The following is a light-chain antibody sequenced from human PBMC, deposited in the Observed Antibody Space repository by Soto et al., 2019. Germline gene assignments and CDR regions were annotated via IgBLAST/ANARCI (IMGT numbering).Light chain of an antibody. Sequence: IQMTQSPSSLSASVGDRVTITCRASQSISIYLNWYQQKPGKAPKLLIYAASSLQSGVPSRFSADGSGTDFTLTISSLQPEDFATYYCQQSSSTPPFTFGPGTKVDIK. V-gene: IGKV1-39*01. CDR1: QSISIY. CDR2: AAS. CDR3: QQSSSTPPFT. J-gene: IGKJ3*01.